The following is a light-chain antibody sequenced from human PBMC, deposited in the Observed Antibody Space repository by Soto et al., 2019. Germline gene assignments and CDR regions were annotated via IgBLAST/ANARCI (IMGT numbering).Light chain of an antibody. CDR3: QEYGSSPKT. Sequence: EIVLTQSPATLSLSPGERATLSCRASQSVSSNLAWYQQKPGQAPRLLISGASTRATGIPDRFSGSGSGTEFTLTISSLQSEDFAVYYCQEYGSSPKTFGGGTKVDIK. V-gene: IGKV3-15*01. CDR1: QSVSSN. J-gene: IGKJ4*01. CDR2: GAS.